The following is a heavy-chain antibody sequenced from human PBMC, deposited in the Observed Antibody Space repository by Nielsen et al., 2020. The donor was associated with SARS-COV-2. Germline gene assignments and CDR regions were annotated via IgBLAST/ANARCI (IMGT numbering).Heavy chain of an antibody. Sequence: GESLKISCAASGFTFSSYGMHWVRQAPGKGLEWVAVIWYDGSNKYYADSVKGRFTISRDNSKNTLYLQMNSLRAEDTAVYYCAKGMLYPRYFDYWGQGTLVTVSS. CDR1: GFTFSSYG. V-gene: IGHV3-33*06. CDR3: AKGMLYPRYFDY. CDR2: IWYDGSNK. D-gene: IGHD2-8*01. J-gene: IGHJ4*02.